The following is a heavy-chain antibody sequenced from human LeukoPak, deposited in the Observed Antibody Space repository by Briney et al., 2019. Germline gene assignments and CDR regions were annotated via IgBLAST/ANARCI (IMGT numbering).Heavy chain of an antibody. J-gene: IGHJ3*02. Sequence: PSETLSLTCIVSGGSISSNSYSWGWIRQPPGKGLEWIGTIFYTGSTYFNPSLKSRVTISVDTSKNQFSLRLSSVTATDTAVYYCARQRLVGGYAFDIWGQGTKVTVSS. V-gene: IGHV4-39*01. CDR2: IFYTGST. CDR3: ARQRLVGGYAFDI. D-gene: IGHD1-26*01. CDR1: GGSISSNSYS.